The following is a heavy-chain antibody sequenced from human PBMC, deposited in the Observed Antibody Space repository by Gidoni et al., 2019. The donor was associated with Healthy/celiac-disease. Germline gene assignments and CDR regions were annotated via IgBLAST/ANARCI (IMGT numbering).Heavy chain of an antibody. D-gene: IGHD3-22*01. Sequence: QVQLQQWGAGLLKPSETLSLTCAVYGGSFRGYYWSWIRQPPGKGLEGIGEINHSGSTNYNPSLKSRVTISVDTSKNQFSLKLSSVTAADTAVYYCARGDYYDSSGHYYFDYWGQGTLVTVSS. CDR3: ARGDYYDSSGHYYFDY. V-gene: IGHV4-34*01. CDR2: INHSGST. J-gene: IGHJ4*02. CDR1: GGSFRGYY.